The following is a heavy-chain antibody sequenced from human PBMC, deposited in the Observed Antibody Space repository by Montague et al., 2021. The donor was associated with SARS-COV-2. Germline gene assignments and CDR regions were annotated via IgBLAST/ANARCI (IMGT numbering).Heavy chain of an antibody. Sequence: SEIRSLTCTVSGGSISSYYWNWIRQSPGKGLEWIGYIYYSGSTKYNPSLKSRVTISVDTSKSQMSLRLNSVTAADTAVYYCAGDRGRFWHFDLWGRGTLVTVSS. V-gene: IGHV4-59*01. CDR3: AGDRGRFWHFDL. J-gene: IGHJ2*01. CDR2: IYYSGST. D-gene: IGHD5-12*01. CDR1: GGSISSYY.